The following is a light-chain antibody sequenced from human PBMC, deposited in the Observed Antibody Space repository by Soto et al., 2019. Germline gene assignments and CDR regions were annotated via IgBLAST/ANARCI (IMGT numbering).Light chain of an antibody. CDR3: QVWDSSSDHGDVV. V-gene: IGLV3-21*02. CDR2: DDS. Sequence: SYELTQPPSVSVAPGQTARITCGGNNIGGKSVHWYQQKPGQAPVLVVYDDSDRPSGIPERFSGSNSGNTATLTISRVEAGDEADYYCQVWDSSSDHGDVVFGGGTKLTVL. CDR1: NIGGKS. J-gene: IGLJ2*01.